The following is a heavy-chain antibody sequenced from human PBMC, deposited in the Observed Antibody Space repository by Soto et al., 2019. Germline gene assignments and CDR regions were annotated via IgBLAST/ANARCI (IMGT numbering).Heavy chain of an antibody. V-gene: IGHV1-69*01. CDR2: IIPIFGTA. Sequence: QVQLVQSGAEVKKPGSSVKVSCKASGGTFSSYAISWVRQAPGQGLEWMGGIIPIFGTANYAQKFQGRVTITADESTSTGYMEVSSLRSDDTAVYYCARVIWADYGGNPDWFDPWGQGTLVTVSS. D-gene: IGHD4-17*01. CDR1: GGTFSSYA. CDR3: ARVIWADYGGNPDWFDP. J-gene: IGHJ5*02.